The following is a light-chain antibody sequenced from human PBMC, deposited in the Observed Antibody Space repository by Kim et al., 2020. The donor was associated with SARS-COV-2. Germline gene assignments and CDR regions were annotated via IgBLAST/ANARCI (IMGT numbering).Light chain of an antibody. CDR3: QQTYSTSFT. CDR2: GAS. CDR1: QTISSY. J-gene: IGKJ4*01. Sequence: SASVGDRVTITCRSSQTISSYLNWYHQRPGKAPNLLIYGASTLQSGVPSRFSGSGSGTDFTLTISSLEPEDIGNYSCQQTYSTSFTFGGGTKVDIK. V-gene: IGKV1-39*01.